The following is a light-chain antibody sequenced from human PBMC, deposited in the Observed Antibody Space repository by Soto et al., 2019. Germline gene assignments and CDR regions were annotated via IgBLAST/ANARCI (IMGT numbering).Light chain of an antibody. V-gene: IGKV3-15*01. CDR3: QQFGNSPWT. CDR1: LSVSVY. Sequence: VVLTPSPATLSLSPGERATLSCRTSLSVSVYLDWYQQKPGQAPRLLIYGASTRATGIPARFSGSGSGTEFTLTISSLQSEDFAVYYCQQFGNSPWTFGQGTKVDIK. CDR2: GAS. J-gene: IGKJ1*01.